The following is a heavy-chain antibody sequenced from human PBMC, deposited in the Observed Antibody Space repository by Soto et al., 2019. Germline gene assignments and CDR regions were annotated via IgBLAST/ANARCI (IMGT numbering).Heavy chain of an antibody. CDR3: AHRLEIAVTGTLDY. Sequence: QITLKESGPTLVKPTQTLTLTCTFSGFSLTTSGVGVGWIRRPPGKALEWLALIYWDDDKRYIPSLKSRLTITKDTSKNQVVLTMTNMDPVDTATYYCAHRLEIAVTGTLDYWGQGTLVTVSS. V-gene: IGHV2-5*02. CDR2: IYWDDDK. J-gene: IGHJ4*02. D-gene: IGHD1-1*01. CDR1: GFSLTTSGVG.